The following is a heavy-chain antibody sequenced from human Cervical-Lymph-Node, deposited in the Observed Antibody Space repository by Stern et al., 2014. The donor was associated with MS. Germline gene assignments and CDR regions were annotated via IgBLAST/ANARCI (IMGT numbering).Heavy chain of an antibody. J-gene: IGHJ4*02. V-gene: IGHV5-51*01. CDR2: IYPYDSDT. Sequence: EMQLVESGAEVKKPGESLKISCKLSGYSFTIYYIAWVRQMPGKGLEWRGVIYPYDSDTTYSPSFQGQVTISADKSITTAYLQWSSLRASDTAMYYCARHVQGFDYWGQGTLVTVSS. CDR3: ARHVQGFDY. CDR1: GYSFTIYY.